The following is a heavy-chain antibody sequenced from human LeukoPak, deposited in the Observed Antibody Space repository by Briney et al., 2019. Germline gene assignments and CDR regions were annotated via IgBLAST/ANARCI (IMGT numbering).Heavy chain of an antibody. D-gene: IGHD1-1*01. V-gene: IGHV1-46*01. CDR1: GYTFTVYY. Sequence: ASVTVSCTASGYTFTVYYMHWVRQAPGQGLEWMGAINPRGDATIGAQKFQGRVTTTRDTSTSTVYIELSSLRSEDTAVYYCAREGQQLKHFDYWGQGTLVTVSS. CDR3: AREGQQLKHFDY. J-gene: IGHJ4*02. CDR2: INPRGDAT.